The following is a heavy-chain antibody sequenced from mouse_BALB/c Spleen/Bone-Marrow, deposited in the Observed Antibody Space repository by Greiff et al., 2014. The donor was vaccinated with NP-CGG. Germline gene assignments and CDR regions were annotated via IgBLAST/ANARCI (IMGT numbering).Heavy chain of an antibody. D-gene: IGHD1-1*01. CDR1: GFTFSSYA. V-gene: IGHV5-9-3*01. CDR2: ISSGGSYT. CDR3: ARQDYYGSSPHWYFDV. J-gene: IGHJ1*01. Sequence: EVQLQESGGGLVKPGGSLKLSCAASGFTFSSYAMSWVRQTPEKRLEWVATISSGGSYTYYADSVKGRFTISRDTAKNTLYLQMSSLRSEDTAMYYSARQDYYGSSPHWYFDVWGAGTTVTVSS.